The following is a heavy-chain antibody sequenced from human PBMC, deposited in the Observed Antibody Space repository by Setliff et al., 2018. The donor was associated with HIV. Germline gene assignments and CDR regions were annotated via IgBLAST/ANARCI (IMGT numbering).Heavy chain of an antibody. CDR1: GFTFAEYA. Sequence: LRLSCTASGFTFAEYAMNWVRQAPGKGLEWVGFIRSNAYGGTTDYVASVKGRFSISRGDSKSIAYLQMNSLKTEDTAVYFCTRGVTYYYDSSGYYFDWFDTWGQGAPVTVSS. V-gene: IGHV3-49*04. CDR3: TRGVTYYYDSSGYYFDWFDT. CDR2: IRSNAYGGTT. J-gene: IGHJ5*02. D-gene: IGHD3-22*01.